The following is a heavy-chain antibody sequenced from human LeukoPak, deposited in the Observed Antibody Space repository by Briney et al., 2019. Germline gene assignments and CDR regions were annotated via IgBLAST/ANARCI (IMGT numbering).Heavy chain of an antibody. J-gene: IGHJ6*02. Sequence: GGSLRLSCAASGFTFSSHSMTWVRQAPGKGLEWVSSISSSSSYIYYADSVKGRFTISRDNAKNSLYLQMNSLRAEDTAVYYCARLDCSGGSCYSFASGMDVWGQGTTVTVSS. V-gene: IGHV3-21*01. D-gene: IGHD2-15*01. CDR3: ARLDCSGGSCYSFASGMDV. CDR1: GFTFSSHS. CDR2: ISSSSSYI.